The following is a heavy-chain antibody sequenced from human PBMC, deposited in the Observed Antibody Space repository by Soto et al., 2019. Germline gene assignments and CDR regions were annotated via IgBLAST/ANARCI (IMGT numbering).Heavy chain of an antibody. CDR1: GYVFTSYG. J-gene: IGHJ6*02. D-gene: IGHD3-16*02. Sequence: QVQLVQSGAEVKNPGASVKVSCKTSGYVFTSYGIGWARQAPGQGLEWMGWINTYNGNTNYAQNLQGRVTLTTDTSHSTAYKEPRSLRSYDTAIYFCFVVGVFVTPSPPEVWGPGTTGNLS. CDR2: INTYNGNT. V-gene: IGHV1-18*01. CDR3: FVVGVFVTPSPPEV.